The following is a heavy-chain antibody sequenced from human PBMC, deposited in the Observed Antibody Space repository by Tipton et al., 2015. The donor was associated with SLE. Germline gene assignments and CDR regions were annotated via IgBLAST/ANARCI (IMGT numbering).Heavy chain of an antibody. CDR3: ARRLYCSAGSCQTMEGYYHVYMDV. CDR2: INPSDGIT. V-gene: IGHV1-46*01. D-gene: IGHD2-15*01. J-gene: IGHJ6*03. CDR1: GYSFTTHY. Sequence: QLVQSGAEVKKPGASVKVSCKASGYSFTTHYVHWVRQAPGQGFEWMGVINPSDGITSYAQKFQDRVTVTSDTYTSTVYMEVSSMSSEDTTVYFCARRLYCSAGSCQTMEGYYHVYMDVWGKGTTVTVS.